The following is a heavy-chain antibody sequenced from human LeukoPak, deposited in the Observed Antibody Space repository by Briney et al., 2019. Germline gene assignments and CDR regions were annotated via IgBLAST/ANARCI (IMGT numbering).Heavy chain of an antibody. V-gene: IGHV3-21*04. CDR1: GFTFTSYS. CDR3: ANGFGELLTSYMDV. CDR2: ISSSTYYI. D-gene: IGHD3-10*01. J-gene: IGHJ6*03. Sequence: GGSLRLSCAASGFTFTSYSMNWVRQAPGKGLEEVSSISSSTYYIFYGDSVKGRFTISRDNSKNTLYLQMNSLRAEDTAVYYCANGFGELLTSYMDVWGKGTTVTISS.